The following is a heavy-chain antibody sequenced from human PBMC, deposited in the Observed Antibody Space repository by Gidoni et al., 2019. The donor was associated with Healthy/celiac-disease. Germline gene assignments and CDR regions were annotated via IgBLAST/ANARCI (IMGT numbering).Heavy chain of an antibody. CDR1: GGTFSSYA. CDR3: ARFVESADWAVFWY. CDR2: IIPIFGTA. D-gene: IGHD3-3*01. Sequence: QVQLVKSGAEVKKPGSSVNVSCKASGGTFSSYAISWVRQAPGQGLEWMGGIIPIFGTANYAQKFQGRVTITADESTSTAYMELGSLRAEDTAVYYCARFVESADWAVFWYWGQGTLVTVSS. V-gene: IGHV1-69*01. J-gene: IGHJ4*02.